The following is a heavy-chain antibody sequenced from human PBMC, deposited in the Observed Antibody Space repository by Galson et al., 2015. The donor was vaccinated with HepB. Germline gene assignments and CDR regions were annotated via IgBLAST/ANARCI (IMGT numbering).Heavy chain of an antibody. CDR1: GFNFSSYG. CDR3: AKDRALSQY. CDR2: IRYDGNSR. D-gene: IGHD3-10*01. J-gene: IGHJ4*02. V-gene: IGHV3-30*02. Sequence: SLRLSCAASGFNFSSYGMHWVRQAPGKGLEWVAFIRYDGNSRNYADSVKGRFTISRDNSKKTAYLQMNSLRAEDTAVYYCAKDRALSQYWGQGTLVTVSS.